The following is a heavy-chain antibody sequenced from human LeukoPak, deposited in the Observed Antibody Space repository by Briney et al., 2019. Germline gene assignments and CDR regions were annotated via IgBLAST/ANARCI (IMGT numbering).Heavy chain of an antibody. Sequence: SETLSLTCTVSGGSINNYHWGWIRQPPGKGLEWIGYISYSGTTNYNPSLKSRVTISVDMSKSQFSLKLNSVAAADSSVYYCGRVTTGTVDHWGQGTLVTVSS. D-gene: IGHD1-1*01. CDR2: ISYSGTT. V-gene: IGHV4-59*01. CDR1: GGSINNYH. J-gene: IGHJ4*02. CDR3: GRVTTGTVDH.